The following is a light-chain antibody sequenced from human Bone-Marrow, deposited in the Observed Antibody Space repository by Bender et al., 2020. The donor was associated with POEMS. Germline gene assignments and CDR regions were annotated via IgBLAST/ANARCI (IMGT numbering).Light chain of an antibody. V-gene: IGLV1-44*01. CDR3: SSWDDSLNGWV. CDR2: SNN. Sequence: QSVLTQPPSASGTPGQSGTISCSGTSSNFGNNAANWYQHVPGTAPKLLTYSNNQRPSAVPDRFSASTSGTSASLAISGLHSDDEADYYCSSWDDSLNGWVFGGGTKLTVL. CDR1: SSNFGNNA. J-gene: IGLJ3*02.